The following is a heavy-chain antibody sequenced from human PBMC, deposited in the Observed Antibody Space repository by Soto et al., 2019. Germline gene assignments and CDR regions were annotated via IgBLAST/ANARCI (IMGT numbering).Heavy chain of an antibody. CDR3: VRDSGWPILNFDS. J-gene: IGHJ4*02. D-gene: IGHD3-10*01. CDR1: GFDFRSYG. CDR2: ASYDGSET. Sequence: GGSLRLSCAASGFDFRSYGIHWVRQAPGRGLEWVAAASYDGSETYYADSAKGRFTVSKEISKNTVFLQMNALRHEDTALYFCVRDSGWPILNFDSWGQGTLVTVPQ. V-gene: IGHV3-30*03.